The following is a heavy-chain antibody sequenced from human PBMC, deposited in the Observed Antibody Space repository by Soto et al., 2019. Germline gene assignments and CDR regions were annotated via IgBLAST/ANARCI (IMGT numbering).Heavy chain of an antibody. V-gene: IGHV4-34*01. CDR3: ARTSRFDY. J-gene: IGHJ4*02. CDR1: GGSFSAYY. D-gene: IGHD6-6*01. CDR2: INHSGGT. Sequence: QVQLQQWGAGLLKPSETLSLTCAVYGGSFSAYYWSWVRQPPGKGLEWIGEINHSGGTNYNPSLKSRVTISVDTSKNQFSLKLSSVTAADTAVYYCARTSRFDYWGQGTLVTVSS.